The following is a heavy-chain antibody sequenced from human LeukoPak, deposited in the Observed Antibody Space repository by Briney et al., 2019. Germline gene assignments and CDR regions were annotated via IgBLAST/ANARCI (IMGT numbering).Heavy chain of an antibody. CDR2: ISPSGGST. CDR3: ARRGYCRCGTCYSFDY. Sequence: ASVKVSCKASGYTFTFYYIYWVRQAPGQGLEWMGIISPSGGSTSYAQKFQGRVTMTRDMSSSTVYMELSSLRSEDTAVYFCARRGYCRCGTCYSFDYWGQGTLVTVSS. CDR1: GYTFTFYY. V-gene: IGHV1-46*01. J-gene: IGHJ4*02. D-gene: IGHD2-15*01.